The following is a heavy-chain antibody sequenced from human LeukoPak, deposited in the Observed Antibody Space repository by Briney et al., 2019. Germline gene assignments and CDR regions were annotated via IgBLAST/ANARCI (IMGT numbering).Heavy chain of an antibody. V-gene: IGHV3-74*01. Sequence: GGSLRLSCAASGFTFSSYWMHWVRQAPGKGLAWVSRINSDGSSTSYADSVKGRFTISRDNAKNTLYLQMNSLRAEDTAVYYCARGPRRSIGYSYGPPDYWGQGTLVTVSS. D-gene: IGHD5-18*01. J-gene: IGHJ4*02. CDR1: GFTFSSYW. CDR3: ARGPRRSIGYSYGPPDY. CDR2: INSDGSST.